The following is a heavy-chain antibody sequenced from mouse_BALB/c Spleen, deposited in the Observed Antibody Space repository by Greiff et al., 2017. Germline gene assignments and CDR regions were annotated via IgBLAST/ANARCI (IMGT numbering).Heavy chain of an antibody. D-gene: IGHD4-1*01. V-gene: IGHV5-6*01. Sequence: EVQLVESGGDLVKPGGSLKLSCAASGFTFSSYGMSWVRQTPDKRLEWVATISSGGSYTYYPDSVKGRFTISRDNAKNTLYLQMSSLKSEDTAMYYCARRTGDNAMDYWGQGASVTVSS. CDR1: GFTFSSYG. CDR2: ISSGGSYT. CDR3: ARRTGDNAMDY. J-gene: IGHJ4*01.